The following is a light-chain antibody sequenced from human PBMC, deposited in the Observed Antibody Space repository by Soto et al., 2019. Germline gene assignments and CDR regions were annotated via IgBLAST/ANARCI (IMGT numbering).Light chain of an antibody. CDR3: QQYGSSQA. J-gene: IGKJ4*01. V-gene: IGKV3-20*01. CDR1: QSVITSY. CDR2: GAS. Sequence: EIVLTQSPGTLSLSPGEGATLSCRTSQSVITSYLAWYQQKPGQAPRLLIYGASSRATGIPDRFNGSGSGTDFTLTISRLEPEDFAVYYCQQYGSSQAFGGGTKVEIK.